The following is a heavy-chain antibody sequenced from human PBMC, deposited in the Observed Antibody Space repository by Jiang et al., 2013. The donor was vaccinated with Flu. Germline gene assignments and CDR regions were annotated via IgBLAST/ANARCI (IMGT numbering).Heavy chain of an antibody. Sequence: GAEVKKPGASVKVSCKASGYTFTNYYIHWVRQAPGQGLEWMGLINPSGTGTSYAQEFQGRVTMTRDTSTSTDYMELSSLRSEDTAVYYCARDNSGKAAGFSWWWFDPWGQGTLVTVSS. V-gene: IGHV1-46*01. CDR1: GYTFTNYY. CDR3: ARDNSGKAAGFSWWWFDP. J-gene: IGHJ5*02. D-gene: IGHD6-13*01. CDR2: INPSGTGT.